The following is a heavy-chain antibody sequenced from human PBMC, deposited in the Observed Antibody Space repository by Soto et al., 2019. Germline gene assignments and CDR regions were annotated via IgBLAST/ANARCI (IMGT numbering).Heavy chain of an antibody. D-gene: IGHD3-22*01. V-gene: IGHV3-30-3*01. CDR2: ISYDGSNK. J-gene: IGHJ6*02. CDR3: ARGRDGYNDNYYYYGMDV. Sequence: QVQLVESGGGVVQPGRSLRLSCAASGFTFSSYAMHWVRQAPGKGLEWVAVISYDGSNKYYADSVKGRFTISRDNSKNTLYLQMNSLRAEGPAVYYCARGRDGYNDNYYYYGMDVWGQGTTVTVSS. CDR1: GFTFSSYA.